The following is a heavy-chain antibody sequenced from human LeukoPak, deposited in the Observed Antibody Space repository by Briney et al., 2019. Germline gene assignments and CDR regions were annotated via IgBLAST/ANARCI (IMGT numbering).Heavy chain of an antibody. D-gene: IGHD5-18*01. CDR2: IIPIFGTA. J-gene: IGHJ4*02. Sequence: GASVKVSCKASGGTFSSYAISWVRQAPGQGLEWMGGIIPIFGTANYAQKFQDRVTITADKSTSTAYMELSSLRSEDTAVYYCASGGGEYSYGYVNFDYWGQGTLVTVSS. CDR1: GGTFSSYA. V-gene: IGHV1-69*06. CDR3: ASGGGEYSYGYVNFDY.